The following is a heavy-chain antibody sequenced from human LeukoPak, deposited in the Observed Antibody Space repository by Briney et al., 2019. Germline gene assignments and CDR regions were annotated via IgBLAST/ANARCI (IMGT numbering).Heavy chain of an antibody. CDR1: GFSFISYE. CDR3: ARDGKSGNYDY. CDR2: ISSSAGTI. Sequence: GGSLRLTCTAYGFSFISYEMNWVRQAPGKGLEWVSYISSSAGTIYYADSVKGRFTISRDNAKNSLYLQMNSLRAEDTAVYYCARDGKSGNYDYWGQGTLVTVSS. V-gene: IGHV3-48*03. J-gene: IGHJ4*02. D-gene: IGHD3-10*01.